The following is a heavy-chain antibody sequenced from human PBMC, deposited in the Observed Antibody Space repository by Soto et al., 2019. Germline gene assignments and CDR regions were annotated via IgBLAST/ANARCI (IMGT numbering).Heavy chain of an antibody. CDR3: ARGLAAAGHYYYYYMDV. CDR2: ISSSSSTI. D-gene: IGHD6-13*01. J-gene: IGHJ6*03. Sequence: GGSLRLSCAASGFTFSSYSMNWVRQAPGKGLEWVSYISSSSSTIYYADSVKGRFTISRDNAKNSLYLQMNSLRAEDTAVSYCARGLAAAGHYYYYYMDVWGKGTTVTVSS. V-gene: IGHV3-48*01. CDR1: GFTFSSYS.